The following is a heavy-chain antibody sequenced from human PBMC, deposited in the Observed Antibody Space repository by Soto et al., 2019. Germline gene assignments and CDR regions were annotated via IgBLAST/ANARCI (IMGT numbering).Heavy chain of an antibody. CDR3: ARGPMHYDILRNRRSYYSSYYMDV. Sequence: ASVKVSCKASGYTFTNYGFNWVRQAPRQGLEWMGWINTYNGDTSYAQRFQGRVTVTTDTSTSTVYMELRGLRSDDTAVYYCARGPMHYDILRNRRSYYSSYYMDVWGKGTTVTVSS. J-gene: IGHJ6*03. CDR2: INTYNGDT. V-gene: IGHV1-18*01. D-gene: IGHD3-9*01. CDR1: GYTFTNYG.